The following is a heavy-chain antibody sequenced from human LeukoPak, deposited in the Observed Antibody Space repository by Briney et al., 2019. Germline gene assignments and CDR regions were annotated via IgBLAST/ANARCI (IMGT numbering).Heavy chain of an antibody. CDR2: INAGNGNT. D-gene: IGHD4-17*01. Sequence: ASVKVSCKASGYTFTSYAMHWVRQAPGQRLEWMGWINAGNGNTKYSQKFQGRVTITRDTSASTAYMELSSLRSEDTAVYYCARSGTETNAFDIWGQGTMVTVSS. V-gene: IGHV1-3*01. J-gene: IGHJ3*02. CDR1: GYTFTSYA. CDR3: ARSGTETNAFDI.